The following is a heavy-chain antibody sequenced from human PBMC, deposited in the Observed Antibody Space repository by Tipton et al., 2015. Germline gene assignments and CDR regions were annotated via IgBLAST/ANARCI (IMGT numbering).Heavy chain of an antibody. Sequence: QVQLVQSGAEVKKPGASVKVSCKASGYTFTGYYMHWVRQAPGQGLEWMGWINPNSGGTNYAQKFQGWVTMTRDTSISTAYMEVRGGRSGARAVFYCGGGGRMARGGGGDFDYWGQGTLVTVSS. CDR3: GGGGRMARGGGGDFDY. V-gene: IGHV1-2*04. J-gene: IGHJ4*02. CDR1: GYTFTGYY. CDR2: INPNSGGT. D-gene: IGHD2-8*01.